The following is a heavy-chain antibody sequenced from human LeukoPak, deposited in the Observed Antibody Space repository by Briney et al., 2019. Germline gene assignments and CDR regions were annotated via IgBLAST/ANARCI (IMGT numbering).Heavy chain of an antibody. V-gene: IGHV4-30-4*01. CDR1: GGSISSGDYY. J-gene: IGHJ5*02. CDR3: ASTIAVAGTAWFDP. CDR2: IYYSGST. Sequence: SETLSLTCTVSGGSISSGDYYWSWIRQPPGKGLEWIGYIYYSGSTYYNPSLKSRVTISVDTSKNQFSLKLSSVTAADTAVYYCASTIAVAGTAWFDPWGQGTLVTVSS. D-gene: IGHD6-19*01.